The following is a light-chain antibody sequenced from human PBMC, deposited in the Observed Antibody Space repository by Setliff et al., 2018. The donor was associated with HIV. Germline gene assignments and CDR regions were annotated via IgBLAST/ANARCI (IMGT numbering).Light chain of an antibody. V-gene: IGLV2-14*01. J-gene: IGLJ1*01. CDR3: NSYTGSSTGYV. CDR1: SSDVGDYDF. Sequence: QSALTQPASVSGSPGQSITISCTGTSSDVGDYDFVSWFQQHPGKAPKLMIYEVSNRPSGVSNRFSGSKSGNTASLTISGLQAEDEADYCCNSYTGSSTGYVFGTGTKVTVL. CDR2: EVS.